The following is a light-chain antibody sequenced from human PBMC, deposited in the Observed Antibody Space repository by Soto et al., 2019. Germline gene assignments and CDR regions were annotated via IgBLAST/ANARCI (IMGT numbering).Light chain of an antibody. CDR3: QQYNNWPWT. J-gene: IGKJ1*01. CDR1: QSVSSN. CDR2: GAS. Sequence: EIVMTQSPATLSVSPGERATLSCRASQSVSSNLAWYQQKPGQAPRLLIYGASTRPTGIPARFSGSGSGTEFTLTISSLQSEDFAVYSCQQYNNWPWTFGQGTKVEIQ. V-gene: IGKV3D-15*01.